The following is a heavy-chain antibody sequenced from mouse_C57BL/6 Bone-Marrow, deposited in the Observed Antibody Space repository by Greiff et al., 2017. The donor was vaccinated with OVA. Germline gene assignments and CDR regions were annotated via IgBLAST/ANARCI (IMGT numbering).Heavy chain of an antibody. CDR1: GFTFSSYG. CDR3: ARQGYYGSSSWLAY. J-gene: IGHJ3*01. CDR2: ISSGGSYT. Sequence: EVQRVESGGDLVKPGGSLKLSCAASGFTFSSYGMSWVRQTPDKRLEWVATISSGGSYTYYPDSVKGRFTISRDNAKNTLYLQMSSLKSEDTAMYYCARQGYYGSSSWLAYWGQGTLVTVSA. V-gene: IGHV5-6*01. D-gene: IGHD1-1*01.